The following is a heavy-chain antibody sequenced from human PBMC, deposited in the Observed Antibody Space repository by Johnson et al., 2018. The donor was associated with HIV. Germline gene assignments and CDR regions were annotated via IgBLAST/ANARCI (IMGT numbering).Heavy chain of an antibody. V-gene: IGHV3-30*02. CDR1: GFTFSNYG. CDR3: ARGKYYYDSSGFPDAFDI. J-gene: IGHJ3*02. CDR2: IRYDGSNK. D-gene: IGHD3-22*01. Sequence: QMLLVESGGGVVQPGRSLRLSCAASGFTFSNYGMHWVRQAPGKGLEWVAFIRYDGSNKYYADSVKGRFSISRDNSKNTLYLQMRADDTAVYYCARGKYYYDSSGFPDAFDIWGQGTMVTVSS.